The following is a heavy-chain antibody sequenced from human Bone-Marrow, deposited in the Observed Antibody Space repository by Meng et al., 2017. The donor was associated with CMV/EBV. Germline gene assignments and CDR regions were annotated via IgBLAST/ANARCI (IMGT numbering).Heavy chain of an antibody. J-gene: IGHJ6*02. CDR2: ISYDGSNK. V-gene: IGHV3-30*04. CDR1: GVTFSSYA. D-gene: IGHD6-13*01. CDR3: SSRTAAGSIYYYYGMDV. Sequence: GESLKISCAASGVTFSSYAAHWVRQAPGKGLEWVAVISYDGSNKYYGDSVKGRFTISRDNSKNTLYLQMSSLRPEDTAAYYCSSRTAAGSIYYYYGMDVWGQGTTVTVSS.